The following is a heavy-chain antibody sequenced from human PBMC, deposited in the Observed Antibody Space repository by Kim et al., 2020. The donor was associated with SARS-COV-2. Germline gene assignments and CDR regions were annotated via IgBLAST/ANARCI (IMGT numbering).Heavy chain of an antibody. CDR1: GFTFRTYA. V-gene: IGHV3-23*01. CDR3: AKEGYCRSTICYAFDS. J-gene: IGHJ4*02. Sequence: GGSLRLSCAASGFTFRTYAMSWVRQAPGKGLEWVSIITGSGASTYYADSVKGRFTISRDNSKNTLYLQMNSLRAEDTAVYYCAKEGYCRSTICYAFDSWGQGTLVTASS. CDR2: ITGSGAST. D-gene: IGHD2-2*01.